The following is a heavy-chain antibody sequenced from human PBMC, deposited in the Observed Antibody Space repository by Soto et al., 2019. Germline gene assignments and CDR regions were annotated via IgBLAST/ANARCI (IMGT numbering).Heavy chain of an antibody. J-gene: IGHJ4*02. CDR3: ASFRGEPGDY. Sequence: GGSLRLSCAASGFTFSSYSMNWARQAPGKGLEWVSSISSSSSYIYYADSVKGRFTISRDNAKNSLYLQMNSLRAEDTAVYYCASFRGEPGDYWGQGTLVTVSS. V-gene: IGHV3-21*01. CDR1: GFTFSSYS. CDR2: ISSSSSYI. D-gene: IGHD3-16*01.